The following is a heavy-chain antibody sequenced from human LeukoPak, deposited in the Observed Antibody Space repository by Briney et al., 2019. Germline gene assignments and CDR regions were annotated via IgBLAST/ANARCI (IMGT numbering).Heavy chain of an antibody. V-gene: IGHV5-51*01. D-gene: IGHD1-26*01. CDR1: EYSFATYW. Sequence: GESLKISCQGSEYSFATYWIARLRQLPGKGLEWMGIIYHSDSVTRYSPSFQGQVTISADRSIKTAYLQWSSLKASDTAMYYCARPLQGIVGATGFDYWGQGTLVTVSS. J-gene: IGHJ4*02. CDR3: ARPLQGIVGATGFDY. CDR2: IYHSDSVT.